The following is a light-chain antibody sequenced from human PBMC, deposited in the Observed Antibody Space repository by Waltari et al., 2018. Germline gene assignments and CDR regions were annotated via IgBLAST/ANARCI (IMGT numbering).Light chain of an antibody. Sequence: QSLLTQPPSISGAPGQRVTISCSGGTSNIGRNSVNWYEKVPGTAPKLLIVRSDQRPSGVSDRFSGSKSGTSASLTITGLLSADETDYICAAWDDSLNAWIFGGGTRLTVL. CDR2: RSD. V-gene: IGLV1-44*01. J-gene: IGLJ3*02. CDR1: TSNIGRNS. CDR3: AAWDDSLNAWI.